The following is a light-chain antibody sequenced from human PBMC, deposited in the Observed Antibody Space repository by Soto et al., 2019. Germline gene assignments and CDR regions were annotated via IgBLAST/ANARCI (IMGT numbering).Light chain of an antibody. V-gene: IGKV3-20*01. CDR3: QHYGSSHSNT. J-gene: IGKJ5*01. CDR2: DAS. CDR1: HSVSSNY. Sequence: EIVLTQSPGTLSLSPGERATLSCMASHSVSSNYLAWYQHKPGQAPRLLIYDASSRATGTPDRFSGSGSGTDFTLTISRLEPEDFAVYYCQHYGSSHSNTFGQGTRLEIK.